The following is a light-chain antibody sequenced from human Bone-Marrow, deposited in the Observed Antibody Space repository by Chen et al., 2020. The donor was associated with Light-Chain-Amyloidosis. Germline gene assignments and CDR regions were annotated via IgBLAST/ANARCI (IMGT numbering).Light chain of an antibody. CDR3: QQRGTWPTT. Sequence: EIVLTQSPVALSLSPGDRASLSCRASQNVRNYLAWYQQKRGLPPRLLIYDASTRATGVPARFSGSGSGADFTLTISSLEPEDFVVYYCQQRGTWPTTFGQGTKLEV. V-gene: IGKV3-11*01. CDR2: DAS. J-gene: IGKJ2*01. CDR1: QNVRNY.